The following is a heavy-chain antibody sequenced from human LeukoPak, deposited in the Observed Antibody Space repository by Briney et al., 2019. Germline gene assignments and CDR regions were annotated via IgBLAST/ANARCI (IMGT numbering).Heavy chain of an antibody. Sequence: SETLSLTCTVSGGSISSSSYYWGWIRQPPGKGLEWIGSIYYSGSTYYNLSLKSRVTISVDTSKNQFSLKVSSVTAADTAVYYCARLYEYSRNYYYYYYMDVWGKGTTVTVSS. D-gene: IGHD6-6*01. CDR3: ARLYEYSRNYYYYYYMDV. CDR2: IYYSGST. J-gene: IGHJ6*03. V-gene: IGHV4-39*01. CDR1: GGSISSSSYY.